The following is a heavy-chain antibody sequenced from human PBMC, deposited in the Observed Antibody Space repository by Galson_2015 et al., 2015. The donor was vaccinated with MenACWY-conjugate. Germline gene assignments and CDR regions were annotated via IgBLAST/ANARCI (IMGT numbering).Heavy chain of an antibody. D-gene: IGHD3-22*01. Sequence: SVKVSCKAPGYPFTAYFIHWVRQAPGQGLQWMGWINPKSGGANYAQNFQVRVTMTRGTSISTAYMDLSSLRSDDTAVYYCASFSKFYFDTTVGYYFEYWGQGTLVTVAS. J-gene: IGHJ4*02. CDR1: GYPFTAYF. CDR2: INPKSGGA. CDR3: ASFSKFYFDTTVGYYFEY. V-gene: IGHV1-2*02.